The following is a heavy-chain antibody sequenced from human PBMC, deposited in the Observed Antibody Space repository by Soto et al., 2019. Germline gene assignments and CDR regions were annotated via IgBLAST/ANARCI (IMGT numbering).Heavy chain of an antibody. Sequence: GASVKVSCKASGGTFSSYAISWVRQAPGQGLEWMGGIIPIFGTANYAQKFQGRVTITADESTSTAYMELSSLRSEDTAVYYCARDPPRIAAAGYAILQLGEYYYYGMDVWGQGTTVTVSS. J-gene: IGHJ6*02. CDR2: IIPIFGTA. CDR3: ARDPPRIAAAGYAILQLGEYYYYGMDV. V-gene: IGHV1-69*13. CDR1: GGTFSSYA. D-gene: IGHD6-13*01.